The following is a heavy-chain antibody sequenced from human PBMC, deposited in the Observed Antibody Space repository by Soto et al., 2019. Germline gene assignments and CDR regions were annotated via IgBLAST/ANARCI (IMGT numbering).Heavy chain of an antibody. CDR1: GFTFSSYA. V-gene: IGHV3-23*01. Sequence: EVQLLESGGGLVQPGGSLRLSCAASGFTFSSYAMSWVHQAPGKGLEWVSAISGSGGSTYYADSVKGRFTISRDNSKNTLYLQMNSLRAEDTAVYYCAKDYLKSGSGSYIDYWGQGTLVTVSS. J-gene: IGHJ4*02. D-gene: IGHD3-10*01. CDR2: ISGSGGST. CDR3: AKDYLKSGSGSYIDY.